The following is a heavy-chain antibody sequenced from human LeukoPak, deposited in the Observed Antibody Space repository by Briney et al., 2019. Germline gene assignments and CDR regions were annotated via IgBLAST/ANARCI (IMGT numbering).Heavy chain of an antibody. CDR3: AKVAKYYYGPETYYFFEQ. V-gene: IGHV3-30*18. Sequence: GGSLRLSCAASGFTFSNYGMHWVRQAPGKGLEWVAVISYDGSNKYYADSMKGRFTISRDYAKNSLYLQMNSLRVEDTAVYYCAKVAKYYYGPETYYFFEQWGQGTPVTASS. D-gene: IGHD3-10*01. J-gene: IGHJ4*02. CDR1: GFTFSNYG. CDR2: ISYDGSNK.